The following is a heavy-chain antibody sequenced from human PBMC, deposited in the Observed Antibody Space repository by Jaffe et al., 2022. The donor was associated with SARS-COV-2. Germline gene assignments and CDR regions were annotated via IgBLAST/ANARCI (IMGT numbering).Heavy chain of an antibody. CDR2: IYPGDSDT. V-gene: IGHV5-51*01. CDR3: AKTGYSSGWFWGYFDY. D-gene: IGHD6-19*01. J-gene: IGHJ4*02. CDR1: EYSFSNYW. Sequence: EVQLVQSGAEVKEPGESLKISCKGSEYSFSNYWIGWVRQMPGKGLEWMGLIYPGDSDTKYSPSFQGQVTISADKSISTAYLQWSGLKASDTATYYCAKTGYSSGWFWGYFDYWGQGTLVTVSS.